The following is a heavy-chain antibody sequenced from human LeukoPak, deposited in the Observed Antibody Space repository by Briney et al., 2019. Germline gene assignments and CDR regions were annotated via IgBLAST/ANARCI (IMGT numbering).Heavy chain of an antibody. CDR2: MNPNSGNT. D-gene: IGHD3-10*01. J-gene: IGHJ6*02. V-gene: IGHV1-8*01. CDR3: ASHLSRFATRMSGYYYGMDV. Sequence: ASVKVSCQASGYTFTSYDFNWVRQATGQGLEWMGWMNPNSGNTGYAQKFQGRVTMTRNTSISTAYMELSSLRSEDTAVYYCASHLSRFATRMSGYYYGMDVWGQGTTVTVSS. CDR1: GYTFTSYD.